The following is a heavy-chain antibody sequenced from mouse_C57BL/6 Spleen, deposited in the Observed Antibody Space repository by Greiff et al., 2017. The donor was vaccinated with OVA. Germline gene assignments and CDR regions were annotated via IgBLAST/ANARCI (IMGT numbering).Heavy chain of an antibody. D-gene: IGHD2-1*01. Sequence: QVQLKQSGAELVRPGTSVKVSCKASGYAFTNYLIAWVKQRPGQGLEWIGVINPGSGGTNYNEKFKGKATLTADKSSSTAYMQLSSLTSEDSAVYFWAREGDYGNYGWFAYWGQGTLVTVSA. CDR2: INPGSGGT. J-gene: IGHJ3*01. CDR3: AREGDYGNYGWFAY. V-gene: IGHV1-54*01. CDR1: GYAFTNYL.